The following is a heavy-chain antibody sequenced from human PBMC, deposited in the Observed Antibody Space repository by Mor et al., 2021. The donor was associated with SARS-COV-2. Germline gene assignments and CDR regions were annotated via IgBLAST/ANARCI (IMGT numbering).Heavy chain of an antibody. V-gene: IGHV3-53*01. CDR3: ARREQLDP. D-gene: IGHD1-26*01. Sequence: GRFTISRDNSKNTLYLQMNSLRAEDPAVYYCARREQLDPWRQGTLVTVSS. J-gene: IGHJ5*02.